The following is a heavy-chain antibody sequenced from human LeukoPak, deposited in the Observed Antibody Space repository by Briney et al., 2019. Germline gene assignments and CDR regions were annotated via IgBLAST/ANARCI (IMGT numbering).Heavy chain of an antibody. J-gene: IGHJ3*02. D-gene: IGHD3-22*01. CDR1: GFTFSSYW. CDR3: ARADGYRDYYDDNRDAFDI. V-gene: IGHV3-74*01. CDR2: INSDGSST. Sequence: GGSLRLSCAASGFTFSSYWMHWVRQAPGKGLVWVSRINSDGSSTSYADSVKGRFTISSDNAKNTLYLQMNSLRAEDTAVYYCARADGYRDYYDDNRDAFDIWGQGTMVTVSS.